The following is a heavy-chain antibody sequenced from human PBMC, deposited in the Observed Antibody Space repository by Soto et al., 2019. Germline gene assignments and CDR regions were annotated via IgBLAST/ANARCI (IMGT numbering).Heavy chain of an antibody. D-gene: IGHD3-22*01. V-gene: IGHV1-3*01. CDR1: GYTFTSYA. J-gene: IGHJ6*02. CDR3: AKERRITMIVVVISAGGMDV. Sequence: ASVKVSCKASGYTFTSYAMHWVRQAPGQRLEWMGWINAGNGNTKYSQKFQGRVTITRDTSASTAYMELSSLRSEDTAVYYCAKERRITMIVVVISAGGMDVWGQGTTVTVSS. CDR2: INAGNGNT.